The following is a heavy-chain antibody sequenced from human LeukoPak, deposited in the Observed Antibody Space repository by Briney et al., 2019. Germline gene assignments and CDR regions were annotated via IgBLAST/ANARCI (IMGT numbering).Heavy chain of an antibody. V-gene: IGHV4-59*08. Sequence: SETLSLTCTVSGGSINSPYWTWIRQPPGKGLEWIGDIYYGGSTDYSPSLKSRATIPLDTSKDQFSLHLTSVTAADTAVYYCARQLAGLAPPGFIDSWGQGTLVTVSS. CDR2: IYYGGST. CDR1: GGSINSPY. J-gene: IGHJ4*02. CDR3: ARQLAGLAPPGFIDS. D-gene: IGHD3-3*02.